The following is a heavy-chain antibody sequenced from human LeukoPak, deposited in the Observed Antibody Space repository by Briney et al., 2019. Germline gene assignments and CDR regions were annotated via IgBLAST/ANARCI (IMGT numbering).Heavy chain of an antibody. Sequence: GESLKISCKGSGYSFTSYWIGWVRQMPGKGLEWMGIIYPGDSDTRYSPSFQGQVTISADKSISTAYLQWSSLKASDTAMYYCAGTGYSSSWYPVYFDYWGQGTLVTVSS. CDR1: GYSFTSYW. V-gene: IGHV5-51*01. CDR2: IYPGDSDT. D-gene: IGHD6-13*01. J-gene: IGHJ4*02. CDR3: AGTGYSSSWYPVYFDY.